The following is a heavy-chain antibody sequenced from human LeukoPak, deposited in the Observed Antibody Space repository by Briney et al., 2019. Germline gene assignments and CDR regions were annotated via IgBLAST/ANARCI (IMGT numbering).Heavy chain of an antibody. Sequence: SSETLSLTCAVYGGSFSGYYWSWIRQPPGKGLEWIGEINHSGSTNYNPSLKSRVTISVDTSKNQFSLKLSSATAADTAVYYCARGGRYSYGLFDYWGQGTLVTVSS. V-gene: IGHV4-34*01. D-gene: IGHD5-18*01. CDR3: ARGGRYSYGLFDY. J-gene: IGHJ4*02. CDR2: INHSGST. CDR1: GGSFSGYY.